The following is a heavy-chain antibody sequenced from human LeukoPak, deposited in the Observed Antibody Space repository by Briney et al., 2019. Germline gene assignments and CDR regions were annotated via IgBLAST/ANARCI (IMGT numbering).Heavy chain of an antibody. D-gene: IGHD3-22*01. CDR2: ISGSGDST. J-gene: IGHJ4*02. V-gene: IGHV3-23*01. CDR1: EFTFSNYG. CDR3: ARAPFYYDSSGYPYFDG. Sequence: TGGSLRLSCAASEFTFSNYGMAWVRQAAGKGLDWVSSISGSGDSTYYAGSVKGRFTISRDNSKNTLFLQMNSLRAEDTAAYYCARAPFYYDSSGYPYFDGWGQGTLVTVSS.